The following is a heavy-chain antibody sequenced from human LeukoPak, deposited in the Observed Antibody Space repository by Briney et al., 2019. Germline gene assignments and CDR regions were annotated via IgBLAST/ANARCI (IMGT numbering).Heavy chain of an antibody. CDR3: ARDGDLRYYYYYDMDV. D-gene: IGHD7-27*01. CDR2: ISYDGSNK. Sequence: GGSLRLSCAASGFTFSSYAMHWVRQAPGKGLEWVAVISYDGSNKYYADSVKGRFTISRDNSKNTLYLQMNSLRAEDTAVYYCARDGDLRYYYYYDMDVWGQGTTVTVSS. J-gene: IGHJ6*02. CDR1: GFTFSSYA. V-gene: IGHV3-30*04.